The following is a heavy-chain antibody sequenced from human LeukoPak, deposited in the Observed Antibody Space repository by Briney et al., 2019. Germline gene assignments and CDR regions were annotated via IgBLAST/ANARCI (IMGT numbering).Heavy chain of an antibody. V-gene: IGHV3-30*02. D-gene: IGHD1-26*01. J-gene: IGHJ4*02. CDR2: IRYDGSNK. Sequence: GGSLRLSCAASGFTFNSYGMNWVRQAPGKGLEWVAFIRYDGSNKYYADSVKGRFIISRDHSKNTLYLQMNSLRVEDTAVYYCAKGEADLDYWGQGTLVTVSS. CDR3: AKGEADLDY. CDR1: GFTFNSYG.